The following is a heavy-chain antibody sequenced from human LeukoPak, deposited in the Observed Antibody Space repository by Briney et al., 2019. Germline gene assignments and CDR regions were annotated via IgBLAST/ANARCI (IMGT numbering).Heavy chain of an antibody. Sequence: GGSPRLSCAASGFTLSNYWMHWVRQAPGKGLVWVSRIQSDGSTTTYAESVRGRFTISRDNAKNTLYLQMNSLRAEDTAVYYCAREAAVPNTVFDYWGQGSLVTVSS. V-gene: IGHV3-74*01. CDR1: GFTLSNYW. J-gene: IGHJ4*02. CDR2: IQSDGSTT. D-gene: IGHD4-17*01. CDR3: AREAAVPNTVFDY.